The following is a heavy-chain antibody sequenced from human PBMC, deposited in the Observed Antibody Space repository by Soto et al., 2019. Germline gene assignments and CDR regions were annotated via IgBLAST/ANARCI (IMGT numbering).Heavy chain of an antibody. CDR1: GFTFRSYA. V-gene: IGHV3-23*01. CDR3: AKVPWEIVLMVYEH. J-gene: IGHJ4*02. Sequence: GGSLRLSCAASGFTFRSYAMSWVRQAPGKGLEWVSAISGSGGSTYYADSVKGRFTISRDNSKNTLYLQMNSLRAEDTAVYYCAKVPWEIVLMVYEHWGQGTLVTVSS. D-gene: IGHD2-8*01. CDR2: ISGSGGST.